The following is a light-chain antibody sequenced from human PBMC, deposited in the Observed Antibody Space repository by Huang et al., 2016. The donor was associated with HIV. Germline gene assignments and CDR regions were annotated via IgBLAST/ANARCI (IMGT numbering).Light chain of an antibody. V-gene: IGKV3-20*01. CDR1: QSINNNY. J-gene: IGKJ2*01. CDR3: QHYGTSPQT. CDR2: VAS. Sequence: EIVLTQSPGTLSLSPGEGATLSCRASQSINNNYLAWFQQKPGQPPRHLIYVASSRATGVPDRFTGSGSGTDFNLTISRLETEDLAMYFCQHYGTSPQTFGQGTKLEIK.